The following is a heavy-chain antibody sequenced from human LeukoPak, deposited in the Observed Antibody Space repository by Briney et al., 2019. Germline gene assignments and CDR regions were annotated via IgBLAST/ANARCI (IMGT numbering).Heavy chain of an antibody. V-gene: IGHV3-74*01. CDR2: INPDGSSI. CDR3: ATAGNYRFGY. J-gene: IGHJ4*02. D-gene: IGHD1-7*01. CDR1: GFTFSNYW. Sequence: GASLRLSCAASGFTFSNYWVHWVRQAPGKGLVWVSRINPDGSSINYADSVKGRFTISRDNAKNTLYLQMNSLRAEDTAVYYCATAGNYRFGYWGQGTLVTVSS.